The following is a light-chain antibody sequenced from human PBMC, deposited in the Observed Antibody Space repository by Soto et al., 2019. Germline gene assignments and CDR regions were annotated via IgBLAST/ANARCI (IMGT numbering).Light chain of an antibody. CDR3: QQYNSHPWM. V-gene: IGKV1-5*03. CDR1: QSIRSW. Sequence: DIQMTQSPSTLSASVGDRVTITCRASQSIRSWLAWYQQKPGKAPKLLIYKASSLESGVPSRFSGSGSGTEFTLTISSLQPDDFATYYCQQYNSHPWMFGQGTKVEIK. CDR2: KAS. J-gene: IGKJ1*01.